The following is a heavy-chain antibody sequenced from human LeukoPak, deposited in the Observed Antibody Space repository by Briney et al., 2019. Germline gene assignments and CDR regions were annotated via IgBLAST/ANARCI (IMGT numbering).Heavy chain of an antibody. D-gene: IGHD5-24*01. CDR2: ISSSSSTI. CDR3: ARGDVESSYYYYMDV. V-gene: IGHV3-48*01. CDR1: GFTFSSYS. J-gene: IGHJ6*03. Sequence: PGGSLRLSCAASGFTFSSYSMNWVRQAPGKGLEWVSYISSSSSTIYYADSVKGRFIISRDNAKNSLYLQMNSLRAEDTAVYYCARGDVESSYYYYMDVWGKGTTVTVSS.